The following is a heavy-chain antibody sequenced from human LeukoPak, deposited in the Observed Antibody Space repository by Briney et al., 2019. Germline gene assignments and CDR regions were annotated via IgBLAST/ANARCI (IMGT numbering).Heavy chain of an antibody. V-gene: IGHV4-61*01. CDR3: ARQYSDWFDP. CDR1: GGSVSSGSYY. CDR2: IYYSGST. J-gene: IGHJ5*02. D-gene: IGHD2-21*01. Sequence: PSETLSLTCTVSGGSVSSGSYYWSWIRQPPGKGLEWIGYIYYSGSTNYNPSLKSRVTISVDTSKNQFSLKLSSVTAADTAVYYCARQYSDWFDPRGQGTLVTVSS.